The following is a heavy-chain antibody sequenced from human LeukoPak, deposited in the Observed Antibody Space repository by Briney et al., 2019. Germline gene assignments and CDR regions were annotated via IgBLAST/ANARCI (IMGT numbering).Heavy chain of an antibody. V-gene: IGHV3-21*01. CDR3: ARGYDSSGYYYENYYYYGMDV. CDR2: ISSSSSYI. D-gene: IGHD3-22*01. Sequence: GGSLRLSCAASGFTFSSYSMNWVRQAPGKGLEWVSSISSSSSYIYYADSVKGRFTISRDNAKNSLYLQMNSLRAEDTAVYYCARGYDSSGYYYENYYYYGMDVWGQGTTVTVSS. CDR1: GFTFSSYS. J-gene: IGHJ6*02.